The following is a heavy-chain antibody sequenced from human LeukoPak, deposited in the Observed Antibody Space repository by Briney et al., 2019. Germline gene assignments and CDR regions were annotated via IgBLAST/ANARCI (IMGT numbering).Heavy chain of an antibody. CDR3: AGLRGVIIYPFDY. Sequence: ASVTVSCKVSGYTLTELSMHGVRQAPGKGLEGMGGFDPEDGETIYAQKFQGRVTMTEDTSTDTAYMELSSLRSEDTAVYYCAGLRGVIIYPFDYWGQGTLVTVSS. V-gene: IGHV1-24*01. CDR2: FDPEDGET. CDR1: GYTLTELS. J-gene: IGHJ4*02. D-gene: IGHD3-10*01.